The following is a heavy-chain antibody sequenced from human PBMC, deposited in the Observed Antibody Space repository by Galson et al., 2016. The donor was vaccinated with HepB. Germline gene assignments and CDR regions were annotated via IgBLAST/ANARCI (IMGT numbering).Heavy chain of an antibody. D-gene: IGHD2-21*02. J-gene: IGHJ4*02. Sequence: SLRLSCAASGFTFSDYYMSWIRQAPGKGLEWVSYISNSGTTIYYADAVKGRFTVSRDNAKTSLYLQMNSLRGEDTAVYYCAKDAVAYCGRGCYFDSWGQGTLVTVSS. CDR1: GFTFSDYY. V-gene: IGHV3-11*01. CDR2: ISNSGTTI. CDR3: AKDAVAYCGRGCYFDS.